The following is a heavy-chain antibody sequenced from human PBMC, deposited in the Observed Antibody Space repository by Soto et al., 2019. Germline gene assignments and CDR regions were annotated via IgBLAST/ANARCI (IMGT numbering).Heavy chain of an antibody. CDR3: TRVSDSLGWFGLANYVDS. Sequence: EVQLVESGGGMVQPGGSLSLSCAASGFIFTNYNMNWVRQAPGTGLEWVSYSDGTSTTIYYADSVLGRFTISRDNAKNSVVLHMSSLRDDATALYYCTRVSDSLGWFGLANYVDSWGQGALVTVSS. V-gene: IGHV3-48*02. CDR2: SDGTSTTI. CDR1: GFIFTNYN. J-gene: IGHJ4*02. D-gene: IGHD3-10*01.